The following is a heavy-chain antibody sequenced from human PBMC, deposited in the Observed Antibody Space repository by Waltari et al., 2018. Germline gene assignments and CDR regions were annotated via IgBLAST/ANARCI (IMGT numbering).Heavy chain of an antibody. J-gene: IGHJ4*02. CDR2: LSAIWTT. CDR1: GDSSRIGAYY. Sequence: KPSETLSLTCTVFGDSSRIGAYYWTWFRQSPGKGLEWVGHLSAIWTTRYNPSLMSRVIISPDTSKTQFSLRLNSVTAADAAVYYCARVSAARPRLSDCWCQGALVTVSS. V-gene: IGHV4-61*08. D-gene: IGHD6-25*01. CDR3: ARVSAARPRLSDC.